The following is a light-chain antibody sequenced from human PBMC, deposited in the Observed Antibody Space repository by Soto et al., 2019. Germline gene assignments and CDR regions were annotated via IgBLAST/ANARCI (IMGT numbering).Light chain of an antibody. J-gene: IGLJ2*01. V-gene: IGLV2-14*01. Sequence: QSALTQPASVSGSPGQSITISCTGTSSDVGGYDFVSWYQQHPGKAPKLLIYEVSNRPSEVSNRFSGSKSGNTASLTISGLQAEDEAAYYCSSYTTTTTRVVFGGGTKLTVL. CDR3: SSYTTTTTRVV. CDR1: SSDVGGYDF. CDR2: EVS.